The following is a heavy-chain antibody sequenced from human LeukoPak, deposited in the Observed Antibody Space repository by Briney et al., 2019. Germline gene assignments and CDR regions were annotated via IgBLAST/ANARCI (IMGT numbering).Heavy chain of an antibody. CDR1: GGSISGSY. Sequence: PSETLSLTCTVSGGSISGSYWSWIRQPPGKGLEWIAYMYNSGSTNYNPSLKSRVIISIDTSKNQFSLKLRSVTAADTAVYYCAINSGGSVDYWGQGILVTVSA. D-gene: IGHD2-15*01. CDR2: MYNSGST. CDR3: AINSGGSVDY. J-gene: IGHJ4*02. V-gene: IGHV4-59*01.